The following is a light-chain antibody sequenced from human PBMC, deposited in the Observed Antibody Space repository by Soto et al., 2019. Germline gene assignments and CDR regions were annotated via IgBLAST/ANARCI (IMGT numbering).Light chain of an antibody. CDR3: GSWDSSLSAYV. J-gene: IGLJ1*01. CDR1: SSNSGGNS. V-gene: IGLV1-51*01. Sequence: QSVLTQPPSVSAAPGQKVTISCSGSSSNSGGNSVSWYQHLPVTAPKLLIYDDNKRPSGIPDRFSGSKSGTSATLGITGFQTGDGADYYCGSWDSSLSAYVFGTGTKVTVL. CDR2: DDN.